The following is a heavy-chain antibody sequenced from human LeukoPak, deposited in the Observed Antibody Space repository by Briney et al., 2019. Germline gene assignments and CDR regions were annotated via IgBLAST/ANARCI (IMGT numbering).Heavy chain of an antibody. CDR3: ARGRPSDRGVDY. J-gene: IGHJ4*02. CDR2: MNQHGGET. D-gene: IGHD3-10*01. CDR1: GFTFSSFW. V-gene: IGHV3-7*01. Sequence: GGSLRLSCAASGFTFSSFWMSWVLQPPGKGLEWVANMNQHGGETNYVDSMKGRFTISRDNAKNSLYLQMNSLRDEDTAVYYCARGRPSDRGVDYWGQGTPVTVSS.